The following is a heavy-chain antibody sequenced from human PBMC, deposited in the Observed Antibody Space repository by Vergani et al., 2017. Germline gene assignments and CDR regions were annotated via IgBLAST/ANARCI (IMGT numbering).Heavy chain of an antibody. CDR3: ARKPPPMTTVTTPRLYWYFDL. D-gene: IGHD4-17*01. CDR2: ISSSSYI. J-gene: IGHJ2*01. Sequence: QAPGKGLEWVSSISSSSYIYYADSVKGRFTISRDNAKNSLYLQMNSLRAEDTAVYYCARKPPPMTTVTTPRLYWYFDLWGRGTLVTVSS. V-gene: IGHV3-69-1*01.